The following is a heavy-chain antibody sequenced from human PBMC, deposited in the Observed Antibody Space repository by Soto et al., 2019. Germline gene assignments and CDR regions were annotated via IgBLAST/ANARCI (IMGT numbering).Heavy chain of an antibody. CDR2: ILPFLGST. V-gene: IGHV1-69*08. Sequence: QLQLVQSGAAVKKPGSSVKVSCKASGGTLNTYTISWVRQAPGQGLEWMGSILPFLGSTNYAKKFQGRVTITADQSTSTMELSSLRSDDTAVYFCARDVTAMEALYYYDTWGQGSLVTVSS. D-gene: IGHD5-18*01. J-gene: IGHJ4*02. CDR3: ARDVTAMEALYYYDT. CDR1: GGTLNTYT.